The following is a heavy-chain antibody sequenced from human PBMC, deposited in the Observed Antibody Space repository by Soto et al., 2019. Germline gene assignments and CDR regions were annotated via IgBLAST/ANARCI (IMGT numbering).Heavy chain of an antibody. J-gene: IGHJ4*02. D-gene: IGHD2-15*01. CDR1: GGSFSGYY. CDR3: ARGRDRISY. CDR2: INHSGST. Sequence: SETLSLTCAVYGGSFSGYYWSWIRQPPGKGLEWIGEINHSGSTNYNPSLKSRVTMSVDTSKNQFSLKLSSVTAADTAVYYCARGRDRISYWGQGTLVTVSS. V-gene: IGHV4-34*01.